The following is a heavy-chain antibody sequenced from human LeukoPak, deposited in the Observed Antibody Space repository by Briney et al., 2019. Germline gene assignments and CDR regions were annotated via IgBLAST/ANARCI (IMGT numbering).Heavy chain of an antibody. CDR1: GFTFSSYW. CDR2: INSDGSST. CDR3: ARDINSVIYGDYVGWYFDL. V-gene: IGHV3-74*01. J-gene: IGHJ2*01. D-gene: IGHD4-17*01. Sequence: GGSLRLSCAASGFTFSSYWMHWVRQAPGKGLVRVSRINSDGSSTSYADSVKGRFTISRDNAKNTLYLQMNSLRAEDTAVYYCARDINSVIYGDYVGWYFDLWGRGTLVTVSS.